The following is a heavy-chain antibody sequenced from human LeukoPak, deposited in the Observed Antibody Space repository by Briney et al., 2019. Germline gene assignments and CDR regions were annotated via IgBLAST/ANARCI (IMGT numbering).Heavy chain of an antibody. CDR1: GYTFTDYY. J-gene: IGHJ5*02. V-gene: IGHV1-46*01. CDR2: ISPSGGSS. Sequence: ASVKVSCKASGYTFTDYYIHWVRQAPGQGLEWMGIISPSGGSSSYAQKFQGRVTMTRDKSTSTVYMELSRLRSEDTAVYYCAREPLPSVYCSSTSCYGNWFDPWGQGTLVTVSS. CDR3: AREPLPSVYCSSTSCYGNWFDP. D-gene: IGHD2-2*01.